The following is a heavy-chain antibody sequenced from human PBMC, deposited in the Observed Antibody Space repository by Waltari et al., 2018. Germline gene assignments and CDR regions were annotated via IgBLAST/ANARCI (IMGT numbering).Heavy chain of an antibody. J-gene: IGHJ3*02. Sequence: QVQLVQSGAEVKKPGSSVKVSCKASGGTFSSYAIRWLRRAPGQGLEWRGGIIPIFGTANYAQKFQGRVTITADESTSTAYMELSSLRSEDTAVYYCARAGMVVRGEPEDAFDIWGQGTMVTVSS. CDR3: ARAGMVVRGEPEDAFDI. CDR1: GGTFSSYA. CDR2: IIPIFGTA. V-gene: IGHV1-69*01. D-gene: IGHD2-15*01.